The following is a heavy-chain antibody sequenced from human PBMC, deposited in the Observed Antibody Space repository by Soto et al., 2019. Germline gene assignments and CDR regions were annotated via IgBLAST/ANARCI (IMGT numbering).Heavy chain of an antibody. CDR2: IYYSGST. Sequence: TLSLTCTVSGGSVSSGGYYWSWIRQHPGKGLEWIGYIYYSGSTYYNPSLKSRVTISVDTSKNQFSLKLSSVTAADTAVYYCARRGHSGYDSGTFDYWXQXTLVTVS. CDR1: GGSVSSGGYY. CDR3: ARRGHSGYDSGTFDY. D-gene: IGHD5-12*01. V-gene: IGHV4-31*03. J-gene: IGHJ4*02.